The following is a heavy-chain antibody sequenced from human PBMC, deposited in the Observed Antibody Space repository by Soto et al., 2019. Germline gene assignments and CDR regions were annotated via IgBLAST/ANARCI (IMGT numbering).Heavy chain of an antibody. V-gene: IGHV4-59*01. CDR1: GGSISSYY. Sequence: PSETLSLTCTVSGGSISSYYWSWIRQPPGKGLEWIGYIYYSGSTNYNPSLKSRVTISVDTSKNQFSLKLSSVTAADTAVYYCARVDFWSGYFDYWGQGTLVTV. D-gene: IGHD3-3*01. CDR3: ARVDFWSGYFDY. CDR2: IYYSGST. J-gene: IGHJ4*02.